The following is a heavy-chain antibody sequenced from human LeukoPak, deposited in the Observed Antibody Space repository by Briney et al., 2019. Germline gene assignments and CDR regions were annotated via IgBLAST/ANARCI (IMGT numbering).Heavy chain of an antibody. V-gene: IGHV3-64*02. D-gene: IGHD2-2*01. CDR2: ISTNGDST. J-gene: IGHJ4*02. CDR3: ARWGSTSCYDY. CDR1: GFTFSTYA. Sequence: GGSLRLSCAASGFTFSTYAMHWVRQAPGKGLEYVSAISTNGDSTYYADSVKGRFTISRDNSKNTQFLQMGSLRADDMAVYYCARWGSTSCYDYWGQGTLVTVSS.